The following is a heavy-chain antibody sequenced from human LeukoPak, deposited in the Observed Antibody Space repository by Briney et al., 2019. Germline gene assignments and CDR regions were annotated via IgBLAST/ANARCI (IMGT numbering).Heavy chain of an antibody. V-gene: IGHV3-21*01. D-gene: IGHD4-17*01. Sequence: GGSLRPSCAASGFTFSSYIMNWVRQAPGKGLEWVSSISTGSRNVYYADSVKGRFTISRDNAKNSLYLQMNSLRVEDTAVFYCARDSRTVTTHWSFDLWGRGTLVTVSS. CDR1: GFTFSSYI. CDR3: ARDSRTVTTHWSFDL. CDR2: ISTGSRNV. J-gene: IGHJ2*01.